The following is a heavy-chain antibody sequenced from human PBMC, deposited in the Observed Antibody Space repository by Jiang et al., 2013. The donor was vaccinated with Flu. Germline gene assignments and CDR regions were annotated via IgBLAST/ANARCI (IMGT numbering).Heavy chain of an antibody. D-gene: IGHD6-13*01. CDR2: ITTSTGNP. Sequence: QSGSELKKPGASVKVSCTASGYTFTYYAINWVRQAPGQGLEWMGWITTSTGNPTYAQGFTGRFVFSLDTSVTTAYLQVSGLKADDTAIYYCARINSRTIDFWGQGTLVTVSS. V-gene: IGHV7-4-1*02. J-gene: IGHJ4*02. CDR3: ARINSRTIDF. CDR1: GYTFTYYA.